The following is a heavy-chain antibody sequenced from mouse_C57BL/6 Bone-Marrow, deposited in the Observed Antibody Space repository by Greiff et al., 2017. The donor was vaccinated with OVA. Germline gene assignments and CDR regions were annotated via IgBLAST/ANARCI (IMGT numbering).Heavy chain of an antibody. D-gene: IGHD1-1*01. CDR1: GYTFTSYW. CDR2: INPSNGGT. Sequence: QVQLQQPGTELVKPGASVKLSCKASGYTFTSYWMHWVKQRPGQGLEWLGNINPSNGGTNYNEKFKSKATLTVDKSSSTAYMQLSSLTSEDSAVYYGARPITTVVAWYFDVWGTGTTVTVSS. V-gene: IGHV1-53*01. CDR3: ARPITTVVAWYFDV. J-gene: IGHJ1*03.